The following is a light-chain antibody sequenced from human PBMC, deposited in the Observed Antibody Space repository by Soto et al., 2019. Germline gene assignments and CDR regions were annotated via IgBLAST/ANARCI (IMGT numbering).Light chain of an antibody. Sequence: QSLLTQSPSASGSPGQSVTISCTGTSSDIGGYNSVSWYQQHPGKAPKVMIYDVTKRPSGVPDRFSGSKSGNTASLTVSALQAEDEADYYCSSYTDRKNLVFGTGTKLTVL. J-gene: IGLJ1*01. CDR2: DVT. V-gene: IGLV2-8*01. CDR1: SSDIGGYNS. CDR3: SSYTDRKNLV.